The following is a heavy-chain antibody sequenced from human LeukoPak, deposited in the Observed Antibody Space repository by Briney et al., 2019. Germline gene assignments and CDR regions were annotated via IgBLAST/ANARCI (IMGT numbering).Heavy chain of an antibody. CDR2: ISGSGGST. J-gene: IGHJ4*02. D-gene: IGHD2-15*01. Sequence: GGSQRLSCAGSGFTFSSNAMSWVRQAPGKGLEWVSAISGSGGSTYYADSVKGRFTISRDNSKNTLYLQMNSLRAEDTAVYYCAKGKYIVVVVAATDYWGQGTLVTVSS. CDR1: GFTFSSNA. V-gene: IGHV3-23*01. CDR3: AKGKYIVVVVAATDY.